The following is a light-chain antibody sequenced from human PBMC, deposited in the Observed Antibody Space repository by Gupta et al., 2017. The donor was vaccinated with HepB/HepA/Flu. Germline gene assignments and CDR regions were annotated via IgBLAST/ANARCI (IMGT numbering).Light chain of an antibody. J-gene: IGKJ2*01. CDR3: QQDDSTPYT. Sequence: LSVSLGERATINCKSSQSVLYSSNNKNYLAWYQQKPGQPPKLLIYWASTRESGVPDRFSGSGSGTDFTLTISSLQAEDVAVYYCQQDDSTPYTFGQGTKVEIK. CDR1: QSVLYSSNNKNY. CDR2: WAS. V-gene: IGKV4-1*01.